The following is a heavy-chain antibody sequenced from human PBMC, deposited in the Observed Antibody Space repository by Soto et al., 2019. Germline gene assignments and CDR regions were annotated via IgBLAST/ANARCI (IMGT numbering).Heavy chain of an antibody. J-gene: IGHJ6*03. CDR3: ARGSGDGGTYYYYYMDV. Sequence: ASVKVSCKASGYTFTSYDINWLRQATGQGLEWMGWMNPNSGNTGYAQKFQGRVTMTRNTSISTAYMELSSLRSEDTAVYYCARGSGDGGTYYYYYMDVWGKGTTVTVSS. D-gene: IGHD2-15*01. CDR1: GYTFTSYD. V-gene: IGHV1-8*01. CDR2: MNPNSGNT.